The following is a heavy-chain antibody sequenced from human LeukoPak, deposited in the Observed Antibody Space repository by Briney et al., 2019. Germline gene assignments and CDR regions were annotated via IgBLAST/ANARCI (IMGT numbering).Heavy chain of an antibody. CDR3: AKDGGTYYYDSSGYYLYYFDY. J-gene: IGHJ4*02. V-gene: IGHV3-23*01. CDR2: ISSSGGST. CDR1: GFTFSSYA. Sequence: GGSLRLSCAASGFTFSSYAMSWVRQAPGKGLEWVSAISSSGGSTYNADSVKGRFTISRDNSKNTLYLQMNSLRAEDTAVYYCAKDGGTYYYDSSGYYLYYFDYWGQGTLVTVSS. D-gene: IGHD3-22*01.